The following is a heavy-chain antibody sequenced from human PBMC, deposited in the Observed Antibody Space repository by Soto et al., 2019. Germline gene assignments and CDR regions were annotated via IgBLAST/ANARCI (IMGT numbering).Heavy chain of an antibody. J-gene: IGHJ6*03. CDR3: ARQNSYNWNVYYYYFIDV. CDR1: GYSFTSYW. Sequence: GESLKISCKGSGYSFTSYWIGWVRQMPGKGLEWMGIIYPGDSDTRYSPSFQGQVTISADKSISTAYLQWSSLKASDTAMYYCARQNSYNWNVYYYYFIDVCGKGTTVPVSS. D-gene: IGHD1-1*01. CDR2: IYPGDSDT. V-gene: IGHV5-51*01.